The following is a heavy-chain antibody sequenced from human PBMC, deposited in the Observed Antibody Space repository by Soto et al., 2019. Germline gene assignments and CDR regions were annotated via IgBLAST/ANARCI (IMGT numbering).Heavy chain of an antibody. D-gene: IGHD5-12*01. CDR1: GYTFINYH. CDR2: INTYNGMT. J-gene: IGHJ4*02. CDR3: AESPRGEMATD. Sequence: QVQLVQSGGEVKKPGASVTVSCKASGYTFINYHITWVRQAPGQGIEWMAWINTYNGMTDYAQRFQGRVTMTRDTSTSTAYMELRSLGSDDTAVYFCAESPRGEMATDWGQGPLVTVSS. V-gene: IGHV1-18*01.